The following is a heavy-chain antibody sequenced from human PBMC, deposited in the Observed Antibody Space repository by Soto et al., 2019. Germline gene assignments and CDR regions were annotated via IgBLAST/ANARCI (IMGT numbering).Heavy chain of an antibody. V-gene: IGHV1-18*01. CDR2: ISAYNGNT. CDR1: VYTCTSYG. Sequence: QVQLVQSGAEVKKPGASVTVSCKASVYTCTSYGISWVRHPPGQGLEWMGWISAYNGNTNYAQKLQGRVTMTTDTSTSTAYMELRSLRADYTAVYYCALLSRPLWPDVWGQGTTVTVSS. CDR3: ALLSRPLWPDV. D-gene: IGHD2-21*01. J-gene: IGHJ6*02.